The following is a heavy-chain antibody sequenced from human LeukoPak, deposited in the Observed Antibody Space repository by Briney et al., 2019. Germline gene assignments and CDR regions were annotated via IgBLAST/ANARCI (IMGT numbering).Heavy chain of an antibody. Sequence: PGGSLRLSCAASGFTFSSYWMSWVRQAPGKGLELVANIKQDGSEKYYVDSVKGRFTISRDNAKNSLYLQMNSLRAEDTAVYYCARDRGTIFGVDPYFDYWGQGTLVTVSS. CDR3: ARDRGTIFGVDPYFDY. J-gene: IGHJ4*02. D-gene: IGHD3-3*01. V-gene: IGHV3-7*01. CDR1: GFTFSSYW. CDR2: IKQDGSEK.